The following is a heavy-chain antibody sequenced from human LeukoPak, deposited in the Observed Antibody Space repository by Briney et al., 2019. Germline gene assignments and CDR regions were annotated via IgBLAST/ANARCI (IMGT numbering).Heavy chain of an antibody. V-gene: IGHV4-38-2*01. CDR2: IYHSGST. CDR1: GYSISSGYY. J-gene: IGHJ3*02. CDR3: ASLTYYDFWSGLHDASDI. D-gene: IGHD3-3*01. Sequence: PSETLSLTCAVSGYSISSGYYWGWIRQPPGKGLEWIGSIYHSGSTYYNPSLKSRVTISVDTSKNQFSLKLSSVTAADTAVYYCASLTYYDFWSGLHDASDIWGQGTMVTVSS.